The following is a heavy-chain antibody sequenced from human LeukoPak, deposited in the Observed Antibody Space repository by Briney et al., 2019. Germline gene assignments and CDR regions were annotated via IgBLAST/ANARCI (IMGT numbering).Heavy chain of an antibody. V-gene: IGHV1-2*02. J-gene: IGHJ4*02. Sequence: ASVTVSCKASGYTFTGYYMHWVRQAPGQGLEWMGWINPNSGGTNYAQTFQGRVTMTRDTSISTAYMELSRLRSDDTAVYYCARERTLTSCYDYWGQGTLVTVSS. CDR1: GYTFTGYY. CDR3: ARERTLTSCYDY. D-gene: IGHD2-15*01. CDR2: INPNSGGT.